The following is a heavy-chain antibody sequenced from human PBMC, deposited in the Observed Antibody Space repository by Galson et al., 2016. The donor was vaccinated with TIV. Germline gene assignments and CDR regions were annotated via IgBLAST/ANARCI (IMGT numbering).Heavy chain of an antibody. CDR1: GFTVSTNY. Sequence: LRLSCAVSGFTVSTNYMSWVRQAPGKGLEWVSVIYTNTKTFYTDSVRGRFTISRDNVKNIVFLQMTALRVEDTAVYYCARGNPGNPNFWGQGTLVTVSS. D-gene: IGHD4-23*01. V-gene: IGHV3-53*01. CDR2: IYTNTKT. CDR3: ARGNPGNPNF. J-gene: IGHJ4*02.